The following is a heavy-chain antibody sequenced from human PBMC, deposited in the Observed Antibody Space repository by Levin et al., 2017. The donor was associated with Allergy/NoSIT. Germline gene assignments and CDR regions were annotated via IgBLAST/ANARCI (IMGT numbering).Heavy chain of an antibody. J-gene: IGHJ6*02. CDR1: GFTFSNAW. V-gene: IGHV3-15*01. CDR2: IKSKTDGGTT. D-gene: IGHD2-21*02. CDR3: TSQHLAYCGGDCYYYYGMDV. Sequence: LSLTCAASGFTFSNAWMSWVRQAPGKGLEWVGRIKSKTDGGTTDYAAPVKGRFTISRDDSKNTLYLQMNSLKTEDTAVYYCTSQHLAYCGGDCYYYYGMDVWGQGTTVTVSS.